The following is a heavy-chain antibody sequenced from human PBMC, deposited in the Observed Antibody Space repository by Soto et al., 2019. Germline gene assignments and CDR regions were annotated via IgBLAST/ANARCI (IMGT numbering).Heavy chain of an antibody. CDR1: GYIFVNYG. V-gene: IGHV1-18*01. Sequence: QVQLVQSGDEVKKPGASVKVSCKASGYIFVNYGIAWVRQAPGQWLAWMGWISPYTGNTHSATKIQGRLTMTTDTATSTAYMDLGSLTSDDTAVYYCVMVDNYVTPTPQDVWGQGTTVTVSS. CDR2: ISPYTGNT. J-gene: IGHJ6*02. D-gene: IGHD3-16*01. CDR3: VMVDNYVTPTPQDV.